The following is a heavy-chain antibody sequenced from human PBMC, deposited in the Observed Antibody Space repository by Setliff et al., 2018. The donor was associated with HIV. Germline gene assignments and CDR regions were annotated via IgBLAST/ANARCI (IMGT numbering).Heavy chain of an antibody. J-gene: IGHJ4*02. Sequence: SETLSLTCAVYGESFSGYYWSWIRQPPGKGLEWIGEINHSGSTNYNPSLKSRVTISVDTSKSQFSLKLNSVTAADTAVYYCARDQSDWFYWGQGTLVTVSS. CDR2: INHSGST. V-gene: IGHV4-34*01. CDR1: GESFSGYY. CDR3: ARDQSDWFY. D-gene: IGHD3-3*01.